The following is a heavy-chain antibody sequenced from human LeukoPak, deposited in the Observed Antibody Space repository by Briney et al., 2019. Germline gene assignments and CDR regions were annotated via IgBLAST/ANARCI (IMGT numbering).Heavy chain of an antibody. V-gene: IGHV3-53*01. Sequence: PGGSLRLSCAASGFTVSSNYMSWVRQAPGKGLEWVSGISGSGATTYYADSVKGRLTISRDNSKNTVYLQMNSLRAEDTAVFYCATDLISARLGELSSIDYWGQGTLVTVSS. CDR1: GFTVSSNY. J-gene: IGHJ4*02. D-gene: IGHD3-16*02. CDR2: ISGSGATT. CDR3: ATDLISARLGELSSIDY.